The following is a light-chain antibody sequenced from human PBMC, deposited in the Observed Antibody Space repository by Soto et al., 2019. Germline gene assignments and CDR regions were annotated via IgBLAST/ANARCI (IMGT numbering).Light chain of an antibody. V-gene: IGKV1-5*03. CDR2: RSS. Sequence: DIQVAQAPFTLASSVGDRVSITWRARQGINGWGAWYGQKPGKAPRVWIDRSSYVGNGVPSRFSGSGSGTEVPLILSRLPADDSPCHQRQEINTHSRTFG. CDR3: QEINTHSRT. CDR1: QGINGW. J-gene: IGKJ1*01.